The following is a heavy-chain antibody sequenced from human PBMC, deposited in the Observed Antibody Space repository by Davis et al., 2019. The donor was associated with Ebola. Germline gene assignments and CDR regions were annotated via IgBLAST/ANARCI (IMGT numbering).Heavy chain of an antibody. CDR1: GYTFTNYA. CDR2: INTNTGNP. CDR3: ARVSSSWYWGYYFDY. J-gene: IGHJ4*02. V-gene: IGHV7-4-1*02. D-gene: IGHD6-13*01. Sequence: AASVKVSCKASGYTFTNYAMNWVRQAPGQGLEWMGWINTNTGNPTYAQGFTGRFVFSLDTSVSTAYLQISSLKAEDTAVYYCARVSSSWYWGYYFDYWGQGTLVTVSS.